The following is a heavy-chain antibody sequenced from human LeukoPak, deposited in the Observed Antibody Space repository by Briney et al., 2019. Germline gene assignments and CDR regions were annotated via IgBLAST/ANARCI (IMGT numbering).Heavy chain of an antibody. Sequence: SETLSLTCTVSGGSSSSSSYYWGWIRQPPGKGLEWIGSIYYSGSTYYNPSLKSRVSISIDTSKNQFSLKLSSVTAADTAVYYCARVGATTSFDYWGQGTLVTVSS. V-gene: IGHV4-39*01. J-gene: IGHJ4*02. CDR2: IYYSGST. D-gene: IGHD1-26*01. CDR1: GGSSSSSSYY. CDR3: ARVGATTSFDY.